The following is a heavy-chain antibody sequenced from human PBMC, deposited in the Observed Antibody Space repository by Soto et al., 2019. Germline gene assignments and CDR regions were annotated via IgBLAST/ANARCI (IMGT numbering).Heavy chain of an antibody. Sequence: GGSLRLSCAASGFTFSNAWRSWVRRAPGKGLEGVGRIKSKTDGGTTDYAAPVKGRFTISRDDSKNTLYLQMNSLKTEDTAVYYCTSFHCTNGVCYDYYMDVWGKGTTVTVSS. CDR2: IKSKTDGGTT. V-gene: IGHV3-15*01. CDR3: TSFHCTNGVCYDYYMDV. J-gene: IGHJ6*03. CDR1: GFTFSNAW. D-gene: IGHD2-8*01.